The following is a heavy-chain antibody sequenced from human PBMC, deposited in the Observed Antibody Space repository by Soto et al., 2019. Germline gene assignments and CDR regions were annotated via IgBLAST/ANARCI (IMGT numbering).Heavy chain of an antibody. J-gene: IGHJ6*02. V-gene: IGHV3-33*01. Sequence: GGSLRLSCAASGFTFSSYGMHWVRQAPGKGLEWVAVIWYDGSNKYYADSVKGRFTISRDNSKNTLYLQMNSLRAEDTAVYYCARDESWFGELLPHSGMDVWGQGTTVTVSS. D-gene: IGHD3-10*01. CDR2: IWYDGSNK. CDR3: ARDESWFGELLPHSGMDV. CDR1: GFTFSSYG.